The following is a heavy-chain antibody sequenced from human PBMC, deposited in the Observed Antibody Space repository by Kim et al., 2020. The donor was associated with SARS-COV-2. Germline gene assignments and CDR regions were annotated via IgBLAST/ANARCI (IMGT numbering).Heavy chain of an antibody. CDR3: ARDHKLVAHDYGGPLGAFDI. CDR2: IIPIFGTA. V-gene: IGHV1-69*13. D-gene: IGHD4-17*01. Sequence: SVKVSCKASGGTFSSYAISWVRQAPGQGLEWMGGIIPIFGTANYAQKFQGRVTITADESTSTAYMELSSLKSEDTAVYYCARDHKLVAHDYGGPLGAFDIWGQGTMVTVSS. CDR1: GGTFSSYA. J-gene: IGHJ3*02.